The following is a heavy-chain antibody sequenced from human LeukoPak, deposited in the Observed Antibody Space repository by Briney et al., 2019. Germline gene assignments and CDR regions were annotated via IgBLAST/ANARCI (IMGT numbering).Heavy chain of an antibody. CDR1: GGSISSSSYY. V-gene: IGHV4-39*07. J-gene: IGHJ6*03. CDR2: IYYSGST. D-gene: IGHD6-25*01. Sequence: SETLSLTCTVSGGSISSSSYYWGWIRQPPGKGLEWIGSIYYSGSTYYNPSLKSRVTISVDTSKNQFSLKLSSVTAADTAVYYCARLTVSSGWPYYYSYMDVWGKGTTVTVSS. CDR3: ARLTVSSGWPYYYSYMDV.